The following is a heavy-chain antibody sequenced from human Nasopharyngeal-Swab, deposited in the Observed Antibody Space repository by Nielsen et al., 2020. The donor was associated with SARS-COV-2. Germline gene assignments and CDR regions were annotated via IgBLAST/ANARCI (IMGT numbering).Heavy chain of an antibody. Sequence: GESLKISCAASGFTFSSYAMSWVRQAPGKGPEWVSAISGSGGSTYYADSVKGRFTISRDNSKNTLYLQMNSLRAEDTAVYYCATDYYGSGSYEYWGQGTLVTVSS. J-gene: IGHJ4*02. CDR1: GFTFSSYA. D-gene: IGHD3-10*01. CDR2: ISGSGGST. CDR3: ATDYYGSGSYEY. V-gene: IGHV3-23*01.